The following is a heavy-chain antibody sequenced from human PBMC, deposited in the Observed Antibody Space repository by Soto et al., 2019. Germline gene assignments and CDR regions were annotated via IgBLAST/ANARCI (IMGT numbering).Heavy chain of an antibody. V-gene: IGHV3-53*01. J-gene: IGHJ6*02. CDR1: GFTVSSNY. CDR3: ARDYYDSSLHYYYGMDV. Sequence: PGGSLRLSCAASGFTVSSNYMSWVSQAPGKGLEWVSVIYSGGSTYYADSVKGRFTISRDNSKNTLYLQMNSLRAEDTAVYYCARDYYDSSLHYYYGMDVWGQGTTDTVSS. CDR2: IYSGGST. D-gene: IGHD3-22*01.